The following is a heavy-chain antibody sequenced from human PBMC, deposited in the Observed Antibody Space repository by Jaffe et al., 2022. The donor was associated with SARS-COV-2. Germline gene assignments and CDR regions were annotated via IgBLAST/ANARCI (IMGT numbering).Heavy chain of an antibody. D-gene: IGHD3-9*01. CDR1: GFTFSSYA. CDR3: ARDRIRYFDWLLDY. V-gene: IGHV3-30-3*01. J-gene: IGHJ4*02. CDR2: ISYDGSNK. Sequence: QVQLVESGGGVVQPGRSLRLSCAASGFTFSSYAMHWVRQAPGKGLEWVAVISYDGSNKYYADSVKGRFTISRDNSKNTLYLQMNSLRAEDTAVYYCARDRIRYFDWLLDYWGQGTLVTVSS.